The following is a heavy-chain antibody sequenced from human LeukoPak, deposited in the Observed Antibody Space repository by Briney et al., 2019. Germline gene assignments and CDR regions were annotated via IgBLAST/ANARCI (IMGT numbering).Heavy chain of an antibody. CDR2: ISWNSGSI. CDR3: AKRLWSSSTSCYDCWFDP. CDR1: GFTFDDYA. Sequence: PGGSLRLSCAASGFTFDDYAMYWVRQAPGKGLEWVSGISWNSGSIGYADSVKGRFTISRDNSKNTLYLQMNSLRAEDTAVYYCAKRLWSSSTSCYDCWFDPWGQGTLVTVSS. D-gene: IGHD2-2*01. J-gene: IGHJ5*02. V-gene: IGHV3-9*01.